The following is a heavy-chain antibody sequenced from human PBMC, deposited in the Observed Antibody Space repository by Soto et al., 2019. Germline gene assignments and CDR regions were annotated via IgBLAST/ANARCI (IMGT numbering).Heavy chain of an antibody. V-gene: IGHV3-33*01. D-gene: IGHD6-19*01. CDR2: IWYDGSNK. CDR3: ARDGGIAVAGTDAFDI. CDR1: GFTFSSYG. J-gene: IGHJ3*02. Sequence: GGSLRLSCAASGFTFSSYGMHWVRQAPGKGLEWVAVIWYDGSNKYYADSVKGRFTISRDNSKNTLYLQMNSLRAEDTAVYYCARDGGIAVAGTDAFDIWGQGTMVTVSS.